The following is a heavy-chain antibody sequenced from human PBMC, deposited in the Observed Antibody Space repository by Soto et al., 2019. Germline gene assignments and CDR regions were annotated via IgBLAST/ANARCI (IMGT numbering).Heavy chain of an antibody. D-gene: IGHD2-21*02. Sequence: ASVKVSCKASGGTFSSYAISWVRQAPGQGLEWMGGIIPIFGTANYAQKFQGRVTITADESTSTAYMELGSLRSEDTAVYYCARELAYCGGDCHEGHYYYYYGMDVWGQGTTVTVSS. V-gene: IGHV1-69*13. J-gene: IGHJ6*02. CDR3: ARELAYCGGDCHEGHYYYYYGMDV. CDR2: IIPIFGTA. CDR1: GGTFSSYA.